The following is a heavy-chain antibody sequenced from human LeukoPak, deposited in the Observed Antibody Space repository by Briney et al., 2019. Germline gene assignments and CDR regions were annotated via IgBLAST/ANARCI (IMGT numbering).Heavy chain of an antibody. CDR1: GFTFSSYW. V-gene: IGHV3-7*01. J-gene: IGHJ6*02. CDR3: ARDGCGSYYYYYYGMDV. D-gene: IGHD1-26*01. CDR2: IKQDGSEK. Sequence: GGSLRLSCAASGFTFSSYWMSWVRQAPGKGLEWVANIKQDGSEKYYVDSVKGRFTISRDNAKNSLYLQMNSLRAEDTAVYYCARDGCGSYYYYYYGMDVWGQGTTVTVSS.